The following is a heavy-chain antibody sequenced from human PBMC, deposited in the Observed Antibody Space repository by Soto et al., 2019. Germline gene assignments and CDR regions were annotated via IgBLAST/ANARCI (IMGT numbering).Heavy chain of an antibody. V-gene: IGHV1-18*01. CDR1: GYTFTSYG. D-gene: IGHD3-10*01. J-gene: IGHJ6*02. CDR3: ARVRYYDSGRPSGMDF. Sequence: ASVKVSCKASGYTFTSYGISWVRQAPGQGLEWMGWISAYNGNTNYAKKFQGRVTMTTDTSTSTAYMELRSLRSDDTAVYYCARVRYYDSGRPSGMDFWGQGTTVTGSS. CDR2: ISAYNGNT.